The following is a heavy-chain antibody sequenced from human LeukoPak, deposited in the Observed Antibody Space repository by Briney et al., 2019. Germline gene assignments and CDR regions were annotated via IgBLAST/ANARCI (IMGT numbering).Heavy chain of an antibody. CDR2: IHPGDSDT. Sequence: LGEPLKISCKGSEYSFTNYWIGWARQMPGKGLEWMGIIHPGDSDTRYSPSLQGQVTMSVDKSISTAYLQWSSLKASDTAMYYCARHAPGDYFDYWGQGTLVTVSS. V-gene: IGHV5-51*01. CDR3: ARHAPGDYFDY. CDR1: EYSFTNYW. D-gene: IGHD3-10*01. J-gene: IGHJ4*02.